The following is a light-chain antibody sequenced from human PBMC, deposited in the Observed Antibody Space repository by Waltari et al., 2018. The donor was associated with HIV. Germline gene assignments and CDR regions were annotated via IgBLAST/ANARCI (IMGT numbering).Light chain of an antibody. J-gene: IGLJ3*02. CDR1: KLGDKY. V-gene: IGLV3-1*01. Sequence: SFELTPPSSESVSPGHTASITCSGPKLGDKYSCWYQPRPGQSPLLDIYQENQRPSGIPERCSGSNSGDTATLTISGTQAVDEADYSCQAWDSSRPVFGGGTKLTVL. CDR3: QAWDSSRPV. CDR2: QEN.